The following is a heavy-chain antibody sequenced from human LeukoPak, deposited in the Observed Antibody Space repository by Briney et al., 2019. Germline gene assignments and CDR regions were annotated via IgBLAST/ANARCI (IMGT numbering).Heavy chain of an antibody. CDR3: AKDTPLTAYSPGWSGNSFDS. V-gene: IGHV3-23*01. Sequence: PGGSLRLSCAASGFTFSSYAMSWVRQAPGKGLEWVSTITGSSRSTYYADSVRGRFTISRDNSKNTLYLQMNSLTAGDTAVYYCAKDTPLTAYSPGWSGNSFDSWGQGTLVTVSS. CDR1: GFTFSSYA. CDR2: ITGSSRST. J-gene: IGHJ4*02. D-gene: IGHD6-19*01.